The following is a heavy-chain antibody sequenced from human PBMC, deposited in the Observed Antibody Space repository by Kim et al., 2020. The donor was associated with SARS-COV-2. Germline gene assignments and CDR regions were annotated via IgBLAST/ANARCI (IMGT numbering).Heavy chain of an antibody. CDR3: ARALRRYRYGGIDY. J-gene: IGHJ4*02. CDR1: VGSISSGDYY. Sequence: SETLSLTCTVSVGSISSGDYYWSWIRQHPGKGLEWIGYISNSGSTYYNPSLKSRVTISVDTSENQFSLKLSSVTAADTAVYYCARALRRYRYGGIDYWGQGTLVTVSS. D-gene: IGHD5-18*01. V-gene: IGHV4-31*03. CDR2: ISNSGST.